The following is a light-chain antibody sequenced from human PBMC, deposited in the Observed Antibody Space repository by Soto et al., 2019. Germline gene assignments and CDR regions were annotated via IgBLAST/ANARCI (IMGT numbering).Light chain of an antibody. J-gene: IGKJ5*01. Sequence: EIVLTQSPGTLVLSRGDRATLSCRAGQSVNKAYLVWYQEKPGQAPRRLSYGASSRATGIPDRFSGRGFGTAFTLTISRLEPEDLALYDGQHYVERSPITFGQGTRLEIK. V-gene: IGKV3-20*01. CDR1: QSVNKAY. CDR3: QHYVERSPIT. CDR2: GAS.